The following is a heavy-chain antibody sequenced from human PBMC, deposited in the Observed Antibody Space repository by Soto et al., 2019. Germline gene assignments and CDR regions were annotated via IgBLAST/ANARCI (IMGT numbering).Heavy chain of an antibody. J-gene: IGHJ5*02. V-gene: IGHV4-59*01. Sequence: QLQLQESGPGLVKPSETLSLTCSVSGGSISSYYWSWIRQPPGKGLEWIGYIFYSGRSGSTNYNPSLKSRVTISVDTSKNQFSLKLSSVTAADTAVYYCARTALGWFDPWGQGTLVTVSS. D-gene: IGHD2-21*02. CDR3: ARTALGWFDP. CDR1: GGSISSYY. CDR2: IFYSGRSGST.